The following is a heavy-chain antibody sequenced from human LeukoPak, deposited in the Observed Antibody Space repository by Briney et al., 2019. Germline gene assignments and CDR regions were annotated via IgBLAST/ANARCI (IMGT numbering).Heavy chain of an antibody. CDR3: AREGNYYDSSGLEY. V-gene: IGHV3-7*01. Sequence: GGSLRLSCAASGFTFSSYSMNWVRQAPGKGLEWVANIKQDGSEKYYVDSVKGRFTISRDNAKNSLYLQMNSLRAEDTAVYYCAREGNYYDSSGLEYWGQGTLVTVSS. J-gene: IGHJ4*02. D-gene: IGHD3-22*01. CDR2: IKQDGSEK. CDR1: GFTFSSYS.